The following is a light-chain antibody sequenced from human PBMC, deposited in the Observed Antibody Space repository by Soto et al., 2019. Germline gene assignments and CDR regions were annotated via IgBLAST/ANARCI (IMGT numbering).Light chain of an antibody. Sequence: DLQLTQSPSFLSASVGDRVTITCRASQGISSYLAWYQQKPGKAPKLLIYAASTLQSGVPSRFSGSGSGTEFTLTISSLQPEDFATYYCQQLNSYAVFGQGTKLEIK. J-gene: IGKJ2*01. CDR1: QGISSY. V-gene: IGKV1-9*01. CDR2: AAS. CDR3: QQLNSYAV.